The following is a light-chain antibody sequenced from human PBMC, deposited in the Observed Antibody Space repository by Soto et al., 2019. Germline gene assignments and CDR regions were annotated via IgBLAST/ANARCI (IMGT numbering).Light chain of an antibody. CDR2: EVS. CDR3: SSFTSSHTWV. CDR1: SSDVGGYNY. Sequence: QSALTQPASVSGSPGLSITISCTGTSSDVGGYNYVSWYQQHPGKAPKLMICEVSNRPSGVSNRFSGSKSVNTASLTISGLQAEDEADYYCSSFTSSHTWVFGGGTQLTVL. J-gene: IGLJ3*02. V-gene: IGLV2-14*01.